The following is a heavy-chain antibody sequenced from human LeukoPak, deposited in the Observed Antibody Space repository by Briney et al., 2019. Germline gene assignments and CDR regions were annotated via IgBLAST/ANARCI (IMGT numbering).Heavy chain of an antibody. CDR2: ISGSGGST. D-gene: IGHD6-19*01. CDR1: GFTFSNYA. V-gene: IGHV3-23*01. Sequence: PGRSLRLSCAASGFTFSNYAMSCVRQVPGKGLEWVSTISGSGGSTYYADSLKGRFSISRDNSKNTLFLQMKSLRAEDTAVYYCAKERGYTSGLGTLDYWGQGTLVTVST. J-gene: IGHJ4*02. CDR3: AKERGYTSGLGTLDY.